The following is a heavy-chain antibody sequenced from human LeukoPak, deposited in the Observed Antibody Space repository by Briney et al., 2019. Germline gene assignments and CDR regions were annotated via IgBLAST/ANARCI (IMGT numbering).Heavy chain of an antibody. V-gene: IGHV1-69*01. CDR1: GGTFSSYA. CDR3: ARVFLEWLLYGPHYYYYYYMDV. CDR2: IIPIFGTA. Sequence: VASVKVSCKASGGTFSSYAISWMRQAPGQGREWMGGIIPIFGTANCAQQFQGRVTITADEYTSTAYMELSSLRSEDTAVYYCARVFLEWLLYGPHYYYYYYMDVWGKGTTVTVSS. J-gene: IGHJ6*03. D-gene: IGHD3-3*01.